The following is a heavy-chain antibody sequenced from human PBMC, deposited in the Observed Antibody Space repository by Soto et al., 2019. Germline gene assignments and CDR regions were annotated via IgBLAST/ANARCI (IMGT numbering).Heavy chain of an antibody. J-gene: IGHJ6*02. CDR1: GGSFSGYY. CDR2: INHSVST. CDR3: ARGRLFGIAARPGGGMDV. D-gene: IGHD6-6*01. Sequence: SETLSLTCAVYGGSFSGYYWSWIRQPPGKGLEWIGEINHSVSTNYNPSLKSRVTISVDTSKNQFSLKLSSVTAADTAVYYCARGRLFGIAARPGGGMDVSGQGTTVTVSS. V-gene: IGHV4-34*01.